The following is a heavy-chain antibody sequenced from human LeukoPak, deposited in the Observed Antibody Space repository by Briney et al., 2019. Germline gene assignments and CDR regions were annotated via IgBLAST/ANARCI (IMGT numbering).Heavy chain of an antibody. CDR2: ISYDGSNK. Sequence: GGSLRLSCAASEFTFSTYWMHWVRQAPGKGLEWVAFISYDGSNKYYTDSVKGRLTISRDNSKNTLHLQLNSLRAEDTAVYYCARDSRYGLDYWAREPWSPSPQ. D-gene: IGHD5-18*01. CDR1: EFTFSTYW. CDR3: ARDSRYGLDY. J-gene: IGHJ4*02. V-gene: IGHV3-30-3*01.